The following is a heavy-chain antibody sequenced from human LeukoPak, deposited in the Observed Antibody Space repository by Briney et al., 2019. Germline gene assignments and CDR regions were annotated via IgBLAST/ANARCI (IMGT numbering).Heavy chain of an antibody. Sequence: GGSLRLSCAASGFTFSSYSMNWVRQAPGKGLEWVSYISSSSSTIYYADSVKGRFTISRDNAKNSLYLKMNSLRAEDTAVYYCANQFSIAAAGRLAFDIWGQGTMVTVSS. CDR2: ISSSSSTI. D-gene: IGHD6-13*01. V-gene: IGHV3-48*01. J-gene: IGHJ3*02. CDR3: ANQFSIAAAGRLAFDI. CDR1: GFTFSSYS.